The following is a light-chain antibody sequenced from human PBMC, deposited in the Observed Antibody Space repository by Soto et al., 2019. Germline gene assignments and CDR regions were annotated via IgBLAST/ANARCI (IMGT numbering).Light chain of an antibody. CDR2: WAS. CDR3: QQYYSTPPA. Sequence: DIVRTQSPDSLAVSLGERATINCKSSQSVLYSSNNKNYLAWYQQKPGQPPKLLIYWASTRESGVPDRFSGSGSGTDFTLTISSLQAEDVAVYYCQQYYSTPPAFGQGTKVEIK. J-gene: IGKJ1*01. V-gene: IGKV4-1*01. CDR1: QSVLYSSNNKNY.